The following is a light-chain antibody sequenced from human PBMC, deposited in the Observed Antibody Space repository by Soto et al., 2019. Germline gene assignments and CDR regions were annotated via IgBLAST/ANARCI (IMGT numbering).Light chain of an antibody. CDR1: QSVTNNY. J-gene: IGKJ1*01. CDR3: HQYGATPGT. V-gene: IGKV3-20*01. CDR2: GAS. Sequence: EIVLTQSPDTLSLSPGERVTLSCRASQSVTNNYLAWYQQKPGQGPRLLNHGASSRAADTPDRFSGSGSGTDFPLTISRLEPEDFALYYCHQYGATPGTFGQGTKLDIK.